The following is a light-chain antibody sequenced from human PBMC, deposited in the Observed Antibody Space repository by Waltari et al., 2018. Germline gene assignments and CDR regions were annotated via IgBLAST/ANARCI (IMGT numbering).Light chain of an antibody. CDR3: QQFNSNSWT. Sequence: DIQMTQSHSTLSASVGDRVTNTCRASQSVSRWPAWYQQKPGNAPKLLIYQASTLESGVPSRFSGSSSGTQFSLTISSLQPDDFATYYCQQFNSNSWTFGQGTKVEIQ. CDR1: QSVSRW. CDR2: QAS. J-gene: IGKJ1*01. V-gene: IGKV1-5*03.